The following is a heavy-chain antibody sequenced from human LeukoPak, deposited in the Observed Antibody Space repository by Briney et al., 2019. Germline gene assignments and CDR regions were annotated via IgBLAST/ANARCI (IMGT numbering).Heavy chain of an antibody. CDR1: GFTFSSYW. V-gene: IGHV3-7*01. J-gene: IGHJ6*03. CDR2: IKQDGSEK. CDR3: ARRTGYYDYYYYYYYMDV. D-gene: IGHD3/OR15-3a*01. Sequence: PGGSLRLSCAASGFTFSSYWMSWVRQAPGKGLEWVANIKQDGSEKYYVDSVKGRFTTSRDNAKNSLYLQMSSLRAEDTAVYYRARRTGYYDYYYYYYYMDVWGKGTTVTVSS.